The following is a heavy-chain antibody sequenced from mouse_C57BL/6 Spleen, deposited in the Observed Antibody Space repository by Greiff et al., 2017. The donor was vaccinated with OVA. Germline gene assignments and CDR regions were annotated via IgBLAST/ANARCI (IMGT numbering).Heavy chain of an antibody. J-gene: IGHJ1*03. D-gene: IGHD2-10*02. Sequence: QVQLQQPGTELVKPGASVTLSCKASGYTFTSYWMHWVKQRPGQGLEWIGNINPSNGGTNYNEQFKSKATLTVDKSSSTAYMQLSSLTSEDSAVYDCARLKYDFLYFDVWGKGTTVTVSS. CDR1: GYTFTSYW. CDR2: INPSNGGT. CDR3: ARLKYDFLYFDV. V-gene: IGHV1-53*01.